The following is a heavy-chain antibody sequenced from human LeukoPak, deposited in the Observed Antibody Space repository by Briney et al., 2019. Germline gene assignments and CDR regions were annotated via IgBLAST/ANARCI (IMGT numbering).Heavy chain of an antibody. V-gene: IGHV3-53*01. Sequence: GGSLRLSCAASGFTVSTNYMSWVRQVSGEGLEFVSLISIGGAADYADSVKGRFTLSSDNSKNTLYLQMDSLRAEDTAIYYCARVRSDNSGWYEFDYWGLGTLVTVSS. J-gene: IGHJ4*02. CDR3: ARVRSDNSGWYEFDY. CDR1: GFTVSTNY. CDR2: ISIGGAA. D-gene: IGHD6-19*01.